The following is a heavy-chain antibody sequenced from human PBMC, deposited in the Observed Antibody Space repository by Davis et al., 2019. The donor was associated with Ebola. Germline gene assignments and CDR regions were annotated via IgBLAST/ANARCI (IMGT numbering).Heavy chain of an antibody. CDR1: GFTFSSYS. V-gene: IGHV3-21*01. Sequence: GESLKISCAASGFTFSSYSMNWVRQAPGKGLEWVSFISSSSSYIYYADSVKGRFTISRDNAKNTLYLQMNSLRAEDTAVYYCARDSGCTGGVCYVFDYWGQGTLVTVSS. J-gene: IGHJ4*02. CDR3: ARDSGCTGGVCYVFDY. CDR2: ISSSSSYI. D-gene: IGHD2-8*02.